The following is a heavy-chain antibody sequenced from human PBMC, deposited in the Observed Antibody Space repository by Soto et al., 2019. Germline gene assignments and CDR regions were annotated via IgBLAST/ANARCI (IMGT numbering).Heavy chain of an antibody. V-gene: IGHV3-15*07. CDR1: GFTFSDIW. CDR2: IKSKTHGGTT. Sequence: GGSLRLSCAASGFTFSDIWMNWVRQAPGRGLEWVGRIKSKTHGGTTDYAAPVKGRFTISRDDSKNTLHLQMDSLLTDDTTVYYCATSPNFWGQGTTATVSS. J-gene: IGHJ6*02. CDR3: ATSPNF.